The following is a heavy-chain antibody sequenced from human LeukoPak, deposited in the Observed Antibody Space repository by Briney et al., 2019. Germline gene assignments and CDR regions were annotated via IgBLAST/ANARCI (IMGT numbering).Heavy chain of an antibody. Sequence: GGSLRLSCAASGFTFSSYAMSWVRQAPGKGLEWVSAISGSGGSTYYADSVKGRFTISRDNSKKTLYLQMNSLRAEDTAVYYCAKAHTYCSGGSCFDYWGQGTLVTVSS. D-gene: IGHD2-15*01. CDR3: AKAHTYCSGGSCFDY. J-gene: IGHJ4*02. CDR2: ISGSGGST. CDR1: GFTFSSYA. V-gene: IGHV3-23*01.